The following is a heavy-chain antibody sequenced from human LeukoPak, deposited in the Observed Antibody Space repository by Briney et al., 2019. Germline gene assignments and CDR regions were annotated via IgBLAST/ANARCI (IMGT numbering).Heavy chain of an antibody. J-gene: IGHJ4*02. Sequence: SETLSLTCAVYGGSFSGYYWSWVRQPPGKGLEWIGEINHSGSTNYNPSLKSRVTISVDTSKNQFSLKLSSVTAADTAVYYCARSPGGYSYGHLDYWGQGTLVTVSS. CDR3: ARSPGGYSYGHLDY. V-gene: IGHV4-34*01. D-gene: IGHD5-18*01. CDR1: GGSFSGYY. CDR2: INHSGST.